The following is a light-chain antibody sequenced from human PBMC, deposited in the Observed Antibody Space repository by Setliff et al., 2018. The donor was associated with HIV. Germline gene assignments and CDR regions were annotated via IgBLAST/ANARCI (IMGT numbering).Light chain of an antibody. CDR3: SSYAVTNTLP. V-gene: IGLV2-14*01. J-gene: IGLJ1*01. CDR2: EVN. Sequence: QSVLTQPASVSGSPGQSITISCTGTSSDVGGYSHVSWYQQHPGKAPKLIIYEVNNRPSGVSNRFSGSKSGNTASLTISGLQAEDEADYYCSSYAVTNTLPFGTGTKVTVL. CDR1: SSDVGGYSH.